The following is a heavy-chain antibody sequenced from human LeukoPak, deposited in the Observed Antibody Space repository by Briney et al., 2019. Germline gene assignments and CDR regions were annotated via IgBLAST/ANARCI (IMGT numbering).Heavy chain of an antibody. CDR3: ASHRPVVITWFDP. CDR2: IRHDGSET. Sequence: GGSLRLSCAASGFPFSSYWMSWVRQAPGKGLEWVANIRHDGSETYYVDSLRGRFTISRDNAKNLVYLQMSSLRAEDTAVYYCASHRPVVITWFDPWGQGTLVTVSS. D-gene: IGHD3-22*01. V-gene: IGHV3-7*03. CDR1: GFPFSSYW. J-gene: IGHJ5*02.